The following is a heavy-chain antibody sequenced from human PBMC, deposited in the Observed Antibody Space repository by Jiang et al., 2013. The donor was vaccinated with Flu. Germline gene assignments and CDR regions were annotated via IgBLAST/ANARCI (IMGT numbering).Heavy chain of an antibody. CDR1: YW. CDR2: IYPGDSDT. D-gene: IGHD3-9*01. CDR3: ARRYYDILTGYSGFDY. Sequence: YWIGWVRQMPGKGLEWMGIIYPGDSDTRYSPSFQGQVTISADKSISTAYLQWSSLKASDTAMYYCARRYYDILTGYSGFDYWGQGTLVTVSS. V-gene: IGHV5-51*01. J-gene: IGHJ4*02.